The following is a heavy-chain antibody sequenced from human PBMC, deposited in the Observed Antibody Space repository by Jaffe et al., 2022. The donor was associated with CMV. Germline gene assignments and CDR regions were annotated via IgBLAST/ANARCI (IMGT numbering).Heavy chain of an antibody. J-gene: IGHJ4*02. Sequence: EVQLVESGGGLVKPGGSLRLSCAASGFTFSSYSMNWVRQAPGKGLEWVSSISSSSSYIYYADSVKGRFTISRDNAKNSLYLQMNSLRAEDTAVYYCASWYYDSSGYYYSDYWGQGTLVTVSS. CDR1: GFTFSSYS. CDR2: ISSSSSYI. V-gene: IGHV3-21*01. CDR3: ASWYYDSSGYYYSDY. D-gene: IGHD3-22*01.